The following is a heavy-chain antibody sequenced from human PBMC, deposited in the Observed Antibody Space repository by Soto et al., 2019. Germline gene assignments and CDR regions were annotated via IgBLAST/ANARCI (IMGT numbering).Heavy chain of an antibody. CDR2: INPSGGST. CDR1: GYTFTSYY. J-gene: IGHJ4*02. V-gene: IGHV1-46*01. D-gene: IGHD1-26*01. CDR3: ARGVGRIVGPSQGPHYFAY. Sequence: ASVKVSCKASGYTFTSYYMHWVRQAPGQGLEWMGIINPSGGSTSYAQKFQGRVTMTRDTSTSTVYMELSSLRSEDTAVYYCARGVGRIVGPSQGPHYFAYWGQGTLVTVSS.